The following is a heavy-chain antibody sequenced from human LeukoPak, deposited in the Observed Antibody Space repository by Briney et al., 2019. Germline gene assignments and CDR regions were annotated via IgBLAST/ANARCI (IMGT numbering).Heavy chain of an antibody. CDR1: GFTFSNYW. CDR3: AKDFLKSITLIRGVRSWVGYFDS. Sequence: GGSLRLSCAASGFTFSNYWMTWVRQAPGKGLEWVANIKQDGSEKNYVDSVTGRFTISRDNSKNTLYLQMNSLRVEDTAVYYCAKDFLKSITLIRGVRSWVGYFDSWGQGTLVTVSS. CDR2: IKQDGSEK. J-gene: IGHJ4*02. D-gene: IGHD3-10*01. V-gene: IGHV3-7*01.